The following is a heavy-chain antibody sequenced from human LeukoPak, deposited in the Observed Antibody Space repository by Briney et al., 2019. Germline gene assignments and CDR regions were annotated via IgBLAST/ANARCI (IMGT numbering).Heavy chain of an antibody. V-gene: IGHV1-2*02. CDR2: INPNSGGT. Sequence: ASVKVSCKASGYTSTGYYMHWVRQAPGQGLEWMGWINPNSGGTNYAQKFQGRVTMTRDTSISTAYMELSRLRSDDTAVYYCARSGPEWELPPDYWGQGTLVTVSS. CDR1: GYTSTGYY. CDR3: ARSGPEWELPPDY. J-gene: IGHJ4*02. D-gene: IGHD1-26*01.